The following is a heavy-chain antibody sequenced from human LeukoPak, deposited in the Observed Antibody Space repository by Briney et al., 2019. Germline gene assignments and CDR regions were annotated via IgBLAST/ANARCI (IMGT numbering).Heavy chain of an antibody. CDR2: VNHSGSR. CDR1: GGSFSGYY. CDR3: ARSGRVFPFDY. Sequence: SETLSLTCDVYGGSFSGYYWAWIRQPPGKGLEWIGEVNHSGSRNYNPSLKSRVTISVDTSKNQFSLKLSSVTAADTAVYYCARSGRVFPFDYWGQGTLVAVSS. D-gene: IGHD1-26*01. V-gene: IGHV4-34*01. J-gene: IGHJ4*02.